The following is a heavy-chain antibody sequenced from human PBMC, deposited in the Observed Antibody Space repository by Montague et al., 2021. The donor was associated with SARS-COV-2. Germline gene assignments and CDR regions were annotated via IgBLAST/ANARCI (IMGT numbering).Heavy chain of an antibody. Sequence: SETLSLTCTVSGGSISSFYWSWFRQPPGKGLEWIRYISDSGSTNYNPSLTSRVTMSVDTSKNQFSLKVNSVTAADTAVYYCARHYSATLPAVYWGQGTLVTVS. D-gene: IGHD2-15*01. CDR1: GGSISSFY. J-gene: IGHJ4*02. CDR2: ISDSGST. CDR3: ARHYSATLPAVY. V-gene: IGHV4-59*08.